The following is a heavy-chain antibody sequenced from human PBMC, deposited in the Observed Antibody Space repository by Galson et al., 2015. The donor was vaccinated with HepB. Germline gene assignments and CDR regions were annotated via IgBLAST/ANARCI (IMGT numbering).Heavy chain of an antibody. V-gene: IGHV3-7*01. CDR1: GFTFSSYW. J-gene: IGHJ3*02. Sequence: SLRLSCAASGFTFSSYWMSWVRQAPGKGPEWVANIKQDGSEKYYVDSVKGRFTISRDNAKNSLYLQMNSLRAEDTAVYYCARAGGGYSYVIKSHDAFDIWGQGTMVTVSS. D-gene: IGHD5-18*01. CDR3: ARAGGGYSYVIKSHDAFDI. CDR2: IKQDGSEK.